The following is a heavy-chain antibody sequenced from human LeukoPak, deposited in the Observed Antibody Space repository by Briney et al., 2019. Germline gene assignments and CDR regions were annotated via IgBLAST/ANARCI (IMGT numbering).Heavy chain of an antibody. V-gene: IGHV3-21*01. CDR1: GFTFSSYS. Sequence: GGSLRLSCAASGFTFSSYSMNWVRQAPGKGLEWVSSISSSSSYIYYADSVKGRFTISRDNAKNSLYLQMNSLRAEDMAVYYCARDSGSYWFDYWGQGTLVTVSS. CDR3: ARDSGSYWFDY. D-gene: IGHD1-26*01. J-gene: IGHJ4*02. CDR2: ISSSSSYI.